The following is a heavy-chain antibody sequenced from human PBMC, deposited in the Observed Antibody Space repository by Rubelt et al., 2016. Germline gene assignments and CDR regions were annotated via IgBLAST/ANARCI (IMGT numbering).Heavy chain of an antibody. CDR1: GFTFSSYG. CDR2: IWYDGSNK. CDR3: ARDQGGYFDY. V-gene: IGHV3-33*01. D-gene: IGHD3-16*01. Sequence: LVESGGGVVQPGRSLRLSCAASGFTFSSYGMHWVRQAPGKGLEWVAVIWYDGSNKYYADSVKGRLTISRDNSKNSLYLQMNSLRAEDTAVYYCARDQGGYFDYWGQGTMVTVSS. J-gene: IGHJ4*02.